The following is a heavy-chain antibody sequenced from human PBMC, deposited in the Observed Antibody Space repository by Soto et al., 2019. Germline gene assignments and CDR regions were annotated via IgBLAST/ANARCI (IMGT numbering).Heavy chain of an antibody. CDR1: GGSISSYY. J-gene: IGHJ2*01. D-gene: IGHD6-13*01. CDR2: IYYSGST. Sequence: SETLSLTCTVSGGSISSYYWSWIRQPPGKGLEWIGYIYYSGSTNYNPSLKTRVTISVDTSKNQFSLKLSSVTAADTAVYYCAREGGGPAAAGTSRIYWYFDLWGRGTLVTVSS. CDR3: AREGGGPAAAGTSRIYWYFDL. V-gene: IGHV4-59*01.